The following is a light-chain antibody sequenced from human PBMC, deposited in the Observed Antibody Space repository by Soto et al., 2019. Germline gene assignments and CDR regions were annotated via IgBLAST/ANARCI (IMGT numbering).Light chain of an antibody. V-gene: IGKV1-27*01. CDR3: QKYNSAPKT. J-gene: IGKJ2*01. Sequence: DIQMTQSPSSLSASVGDRVTITCRASQDISNYLAWYQQKPGEVPKLLIYAASTLQKGVQSRFSGGGSGTLFTLTISSLQPDDVETYYCQKYNSAPKTFGRGTRLEIK. CDR1: QDISNY. CDR2: AAS.